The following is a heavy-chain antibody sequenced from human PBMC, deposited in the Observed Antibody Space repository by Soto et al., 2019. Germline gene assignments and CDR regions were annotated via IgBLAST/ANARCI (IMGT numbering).Heavy chain of an antibody. V-gene: IGHV4-31*02. CDR1: GGSISSGGDY. Sequence: SLTCTVSGGSISSGGDYWSWIRQHPGKGLEWIGYIYYSGNTYYNPSLMSRVIISVDTSKNQFSLKLSSVTAADTAVYYCARSHCTNGVCYRSNDAFDIWGQGTMVTVSS. J-gene: IGHJ3*02. CDR3: ARSHCTNGVCYRSNDAFDI. CDR2: IYYSGNT. D-gene: IGHD2-8*01.